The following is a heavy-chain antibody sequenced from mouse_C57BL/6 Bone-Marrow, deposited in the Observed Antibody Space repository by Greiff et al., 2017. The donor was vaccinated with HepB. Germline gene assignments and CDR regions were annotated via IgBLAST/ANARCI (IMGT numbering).Heavy chain of an antibody. CDR2: IHPNSGST. Sequence: QVQLQQPGAELVKPGASVKLSCKASGYTFTSYWMHWVKQRPGQGLEWIGMIHPNSGSTNYNEKFKSKATLTVDKSSSTAYMQLSSLTSEDSAVYYCAGIYYDYDVAWFAYWGQGTLFTVSA. CDR1: GYTFTSYW. D-gene: IGHD2-4*01. J-gene: IGHJ3*01. V-gene: IGHV1-64*01. CDR3: AGIYYDYDVAWFAY.